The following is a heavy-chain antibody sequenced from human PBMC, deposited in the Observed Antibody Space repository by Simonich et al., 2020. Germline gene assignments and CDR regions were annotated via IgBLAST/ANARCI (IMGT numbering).Heavy chain of an antibody. J-gene: IGHJ3*02. CDR2: ISGSGGST. V-gene: IGHV3-23*01. D-gene: IGHD3-22*01. CDR1: GFTFSSYA. Sequence: GGGLVQPGGSLRLSCAASGFTFSSYAMSWVRQAPGKGLKWGSAISGSGGSTYYADSVKGRFTFSRDNSQNALYLQMNSLRAEDTAVYYCAKDLGERITMIVVVIDAFDIWGQGTMVTVSS. CDR3: AKDLGERITMIVVVIDAFDI.